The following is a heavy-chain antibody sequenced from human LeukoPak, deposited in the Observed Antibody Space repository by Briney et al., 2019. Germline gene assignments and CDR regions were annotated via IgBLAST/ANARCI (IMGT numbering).Heavy chain of an antibody. CDR2: IYYNGYT. CDR3: ARGHWYYDILTGYYGGYYFDY. Sequence: SETLSLTCTVSGGSTNNYYWNWIRQSPGKGLEWVGFIYYNGYTSYNPSLKSRVTISVDTSKNQFSLKLSSVTAADTAVYYCARGHWYYDILTGYYGGYYFDYWGQGTLVTVSS. J-gene: IGHJ4*02. D-gene: IGHD3-9*01. V-gene: IGHV4-59*12. CDR1: GGSTNNYY.